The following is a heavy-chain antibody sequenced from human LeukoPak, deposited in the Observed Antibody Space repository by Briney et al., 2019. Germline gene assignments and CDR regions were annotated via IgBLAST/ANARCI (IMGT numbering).Heavy chain of an antibody. CDR2: ISYDGSNK. CDR3: ARATPSNYHFLTGYYPETEY. Sequence: GGSLRLSCAASGFTFSSYAMHWVRQAPGKGLEWVAVISYDGSNKYYADSVSGRFTISREKAKNSLYLQMNSLRAEDTAVYYCARATPSNYHFLTGYYPETEYWGQGTLLTVSS. V-gene: IGHV3-30*04. CDR1: GFTFSSYA. D-gene: IGHD3-9*01. J-gene: IGHJ4*02.